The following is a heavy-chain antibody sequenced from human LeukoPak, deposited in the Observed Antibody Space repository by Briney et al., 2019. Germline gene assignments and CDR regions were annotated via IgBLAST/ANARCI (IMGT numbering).Heavy chain of an antibody. J-gene: IGHJ4*02. CDR1: GFTFSTYG. CDR3: AKDRGPPRRYSSGWYDGSFDY. V-gene: IGHV3-30*02. CDR2: IRYDGSNE. D-gene: IGHD6-19*01. Sequence: PGGPLRLSCAASGFTFSTYGMHWVRQAPGKGLEWVAFIRYDGSNEYYADSVKGRFTISRDNSKNTLYLQMNSLRAEDTAVYYCAKDRGPPRRYSSGWYDGSFDYWGQGTLVTVSS.